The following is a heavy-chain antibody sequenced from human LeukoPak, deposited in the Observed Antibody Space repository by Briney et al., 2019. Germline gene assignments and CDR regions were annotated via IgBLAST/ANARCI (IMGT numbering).Heavy chain of an antibody. CDR2: VGISSGNT. CDR3: ARDTKYAFDN. J-gene: IGHJ4*02. V-gene: IGHV3-48*01. D-gene: IGHD2-2*01. Sequence: GGSLRLSCAASGFTFSDYSMNWVRQAPGKGLEWISYVGISSGNTKYADSVKGRFTISGDKAKNSLYLQMDSLRVEDTAVYYCARDTKYAFDNWGQGTLVTVSS. CDR1: GFTFSDYS.